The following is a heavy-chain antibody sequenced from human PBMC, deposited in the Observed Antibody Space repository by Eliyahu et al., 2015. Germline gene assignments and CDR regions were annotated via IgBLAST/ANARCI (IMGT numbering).Heavy chain of an antibody. CDR2: IYWDDDK. J-gene: IGHJ4*02. Sequence: QITLKESGPTLVKPTQTLTLXCTFSGFSLSXSGVGVGWIRQPPGKALEXLALIYWDDDKRYSPSLKSRLTITKDTSKNQVVLTMTNMDPVDTATYYCAHSHTAVANDYWGQGTLVTVSS. CDR1: GFSLSXSGVG. V-gene: IGHV2-5*02. D-gene: IGHD5-12*01. CDR3: AHSHTAVANDY.